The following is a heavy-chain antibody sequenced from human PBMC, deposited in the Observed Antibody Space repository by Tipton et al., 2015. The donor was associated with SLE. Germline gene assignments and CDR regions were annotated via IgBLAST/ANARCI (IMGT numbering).Heavy chain of an antibody. V-gene: IGHV4-34*01. CDR3: ARGGGVVVPAAISPAVADY. J-gene: IGHJ4*02. D-gene: IGHD2-2*02. CDR1: GGSFSGYY. Sequence: TQSLTCAVYGGSFSGYYWSWIRQPPGKGLEWIGEINHSGSTNYNPSLKSRVTISVDTSKNQFSRKLSSVTAADTAVYYCARGGGVVVPAAISPAVADYWGQGTLVTVSS. CDR2: INHSGST.